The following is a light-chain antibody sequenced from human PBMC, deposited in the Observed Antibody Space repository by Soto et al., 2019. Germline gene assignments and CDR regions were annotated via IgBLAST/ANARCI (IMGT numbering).Light chain of an antibody. Sequence: QLVLSQSPSASASLGASVKLTCTRSSGHSNYAIAWHQQQPEKGPRYLMKLNSDGSHSKGDGIPDRFSGSSSGAERYLTISSLQSEDEAEYYCQTWGSGIRVFGGGTKLTVL. CDR3: QTWGSGIRV. CDR1: SGHSNYA. V-gene: IGLV4-69*01. CDR2: LNSDGSH. J-gene: IGLJ3*02.